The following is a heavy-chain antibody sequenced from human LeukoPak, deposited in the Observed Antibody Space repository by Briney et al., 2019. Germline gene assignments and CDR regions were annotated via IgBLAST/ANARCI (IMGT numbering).Heavy chain of an antibody. CDR3: AKALSYGAKSMFDY. J-gene: IGHJ4*02. V-gene: IGHV3-11*06. CDR2: ISSSSDYT. Sequence: NPGGTLRLSCAASGFTFSDYHMSWIRQAPGKGLEWVSYISSSSDYTNYADSVKGRFTISRDNSRNTLYLQMNSLRAEDTAVYYCAKALSYGAKSMFDYWGQGTLVTVSS. CDR1: GFTFSDYH. D-gene: IGHD4-23*01.